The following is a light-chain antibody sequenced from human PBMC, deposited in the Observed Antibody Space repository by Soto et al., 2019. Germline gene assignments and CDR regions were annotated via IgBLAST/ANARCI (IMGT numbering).Light chain of an antibody. CDR2: DVS. Sequence: QSALTQPASVSGSPGQSITISCTGTSSDVGGYNYVSWYQEHPGKAPKLMIYDVSNRPSGVSNRFSGSKSGNTASLTISGLQAEDEPDYYCSSYTSSSRVFGGGTKLTV. CDR1: SSDVGGYNY. J-gene: IGLJ2*01. V-gene: IGLV2-14*01. CDR3: SSYTSSSRV.